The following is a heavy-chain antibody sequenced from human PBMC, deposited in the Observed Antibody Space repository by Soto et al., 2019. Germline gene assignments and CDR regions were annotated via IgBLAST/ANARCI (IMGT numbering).Heavy chain of an antibody. CDR1: GGTFNTYA. CDR2: ISPMLGAA. V-gene: IGHV1-69*19. D-gene: IGHD3-10*01. Sequence: QVQLVQSGAEMKKPGSSVKVSCQSSGGTFNTYAMNWVRQAPGQGPEWMGDISPMLGAANYAPKFQSRVTITADESTGTSYMQLSSLTSEDTALYFCAREVQVHTPAFVYWGQGTLVTVSS. J-gene: IGHJ4*02. CDR3: AREVQVHTPAFVY.